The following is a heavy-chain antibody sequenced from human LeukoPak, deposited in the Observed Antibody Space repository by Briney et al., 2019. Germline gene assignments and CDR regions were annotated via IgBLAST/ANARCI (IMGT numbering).Heavy chain of an antibody. J-gene: IGHJ4*02. CDR3: AKVIPVDSSGYYYVEGFDY. D-gene: IGHD3-22*01. V-gene: IGHV3-30*02. Sequence: GGSLRLSCAASGFTFSSYAMHWVRQAPGKGLEWVAFIRYDGSKKYYADSVKGRFTISRDNSKNTLYLQMNSLRAEDTAVYYCAKVIPVDSSGYYYVEGFDYWGQGTLVTVSS. CDR2: IRYDGSKK. CDR1: GFTFSSYA.